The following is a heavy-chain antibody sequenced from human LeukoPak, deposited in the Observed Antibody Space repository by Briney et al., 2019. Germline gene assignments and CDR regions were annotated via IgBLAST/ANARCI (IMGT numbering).Heavy chain of an antibody. CDR3: ARVVGATAFDY. CDR1: GGAFSSYA. V-gene: IGHV1-69*05. CDR2: IIPIFGTA. Sequence: ASVKVSCKASGGAFSSYAISWVRQAPGQGLEWMGRIIPIFGTANYAQKFQGRVTITTDESTSTAYMELSSLRSEDTAAYYCARVVGATAFDYWGQGTLVTVSS. D-gene: IGHD1-26*01. J-gene: IGHJ4*02.